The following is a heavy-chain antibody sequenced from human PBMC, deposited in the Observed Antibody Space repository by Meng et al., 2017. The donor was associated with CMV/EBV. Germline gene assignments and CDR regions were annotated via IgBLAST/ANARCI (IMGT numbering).Heavy chain of an antibody. CDR3: NLDILTGYEAYGMDV. CDR1: GYTFTSYD. D-gene: IGHD3-9*01. Sequence: APVKVSCKASGYTFTSYDINWVRQATGQGLEWMGWMNPNSGNTGYAQKFQGRVTMTRNTSISTAYMELSSLRSEDTAVYYCNLDILTGYEAYGMDVWGQGTTVTVSS. CDR2: MNPNSGNT. V-gene: IGHV1-8*01. J-gene: IGHJ6*02.